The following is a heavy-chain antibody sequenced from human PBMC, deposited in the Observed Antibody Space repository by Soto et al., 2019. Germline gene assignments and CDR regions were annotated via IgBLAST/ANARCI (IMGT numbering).Heavy chain of an antibody. D-gene: IGHD5-12*01. CDR3: AKKHGGGISTIKIFFAP. J-gene: IGHJ5*02. V-gene: IGHV3-23*01. CDR1: GFTFSSYA. Sequence: HPGGSLRLSCAASGFTFSSYAMSWVRQAPGKGLEWVSAISGSGGSTYYADSVKGRFTISRDNSKNTLYLQMNSLRAEDTAVYYCAKKHGGGISTIKIFFAPWGQGTLVTVSS. CDR2: ISGSGGST.